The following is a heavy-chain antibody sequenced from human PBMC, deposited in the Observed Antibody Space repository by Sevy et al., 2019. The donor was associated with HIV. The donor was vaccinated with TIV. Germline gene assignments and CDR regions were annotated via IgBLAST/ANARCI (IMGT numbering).Heavy chain of an antibody. CDR1: GFTFGDYA. Sequence: GGSLRLSCTASGFTFGDYAMSWFRQAPGKGLEWVGFIRSKAYGGTTEYAASVKGRFTISRDDSKSIAYLQMNSLKTEDTAVYYCTRDSGGVIVIPVYYWGQRTLVTVSS. V-gene: IGHV3-49*03. D-gene: IGHD3-16*02. J-gene: IGHJ4*02. CDR2: IRSKAYGGTT. CDR3: TRDSGGVIVIPVYY.